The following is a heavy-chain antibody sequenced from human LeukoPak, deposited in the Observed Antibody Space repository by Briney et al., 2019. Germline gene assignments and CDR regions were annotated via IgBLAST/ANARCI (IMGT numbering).Heavy chain of an antibody. J-gene: IGHJ4*02. CDR3: ARDRSGGRGGGTGLCY. CDR2: IIPIFGTA. V-gene: IGHV1-69*01. Sequence: SVKVSCKASGGTFSSYAISWVRQAPGQGLEWMGGIIPIFGTANYAQKFQGRVTITADESTSIAYMELSNLRSEDTAVYYCARDRSGGRGGGTGLCYWGQGTLVTVSS. D-gene: IGHD3-16*01. CDR1: GGTFSSYA.